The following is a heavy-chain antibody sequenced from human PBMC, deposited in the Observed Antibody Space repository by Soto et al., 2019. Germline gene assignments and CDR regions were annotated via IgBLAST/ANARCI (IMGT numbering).Heavy chain of an antibody. CDR1: GYTFTSYG. J-gene: IGHJ4*02. CDR2: ISAYNGNT. V-gene: IGHV1-18*01. D-gene: IGHD2-15*01. Sequence: RASVKVSCKASGYTFTSYGISWVRQAPGQGLEWMGWISAYNGNTNYAQKLQGRVTMTTDTSTSTAYMELRSLRSDDTAVYYCARIDCSGGSCYRVDYWGQGTLVTVSS. CDR3: ARIDCSGGSCYRVDY.